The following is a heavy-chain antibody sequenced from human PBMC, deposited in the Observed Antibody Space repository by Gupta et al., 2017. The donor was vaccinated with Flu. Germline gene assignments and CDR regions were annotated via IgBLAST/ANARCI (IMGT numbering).Heavy chain of an antibody. CDR1: TFSSYE. D-gene: IGHD4-17*01. CDR3: ASRDGFDYGDLIDY. CDR2: ISSSGSTI. J-gene: IGHJ4*02. V-gene: IGHV3-48*03. Sequence: TFSSYEMNWVRQAPGKGLEWVSYISSSGSTIYYADSVKGRFTISRDNAKNSLYLQMNSLRAEDTAVYYCASRDGFDYGDLIDYWGQGTLVTVSS.